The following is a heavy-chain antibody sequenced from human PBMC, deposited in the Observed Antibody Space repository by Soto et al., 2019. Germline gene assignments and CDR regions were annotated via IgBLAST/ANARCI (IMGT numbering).Heavy chain of an antibody. CDR2: INSDGSST. J-gene: IGHJ4*02. CDR1: GFTFSSDW. D-gene: IGHD4-17*01. V-gene: IGHV3-74*01. CDR3: ASTVVTGY. Sequence: EVQLVESGGGLVQPGGSLRLSCAASGFTFSSDWMHWVRQAPGKGLVWVSRINSDGSSTSYADSVKGRFTISRDNAKNTRELQMNSRRAEYTAVYYCASTVVTGYWGQGTLVTVSS.